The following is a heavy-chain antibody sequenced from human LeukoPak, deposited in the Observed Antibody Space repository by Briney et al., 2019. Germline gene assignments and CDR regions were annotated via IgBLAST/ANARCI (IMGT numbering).Heavy chain of an antibody. CDR2: MNPNSGNT. CDR1: GYTFTSYD. J-gene: IGHJ6*03. V-gene: IGHV1-8*01. CDR3: ARGRYSSSWQYYYYYYMDV. Sequence: GASVKVFCKASGYTFTSYDINWVRQATGQGLEWMGWMNPNSGNTGYAQKFQGRVTMTRNTSISTAYMELNSLRSEDTAVYYCARGRYSSSWQYYYYYYMDVWGKGTTVTVSS. D-gene: IGHD6-13*01.